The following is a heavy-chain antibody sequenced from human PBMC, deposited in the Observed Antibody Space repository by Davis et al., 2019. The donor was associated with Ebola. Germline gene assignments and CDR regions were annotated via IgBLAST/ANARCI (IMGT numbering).Heavy chain of an antibody. Sequence: GESLKISCAASGFTFSSYSMNWVRQAPGKGLEWVSAITSSGGSTYYADSVKGRFTISRDNSKNTLYLQMNSLTVEDTAVYYCAKGGSGWPSDYSYGMGVWGKGTTVTVSS. CDR3: AKGGSGWPSDYSYGMGV. J-gene: IGHJ6*04. D-gene: IGHD6-19*01. CDR2: ITSSGGST. V-gene: IGHV3-23*01. CDR1: GFTFSSYS.